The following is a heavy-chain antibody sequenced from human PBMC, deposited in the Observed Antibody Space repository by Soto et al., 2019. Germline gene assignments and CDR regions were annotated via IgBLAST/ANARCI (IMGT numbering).Heavy chain of an antibody. Sequence: GGSLRLSCAASGFTFSSYGMHWVRQAPGKGLEWVAVISYDGSNKYYADSVKGRFTISRDNSKNTLYLQMNSLRAGDTAVYYCARDVTIFGVIIEVPPVYSGQGTLVTVSS. D-gene: IGHD3-3*01. CDR2: ISYDGSNK. J-gene: IGHJ4*02. CDR1: GFTFSSYG. CDR3: ARDVTIFGVIIEVPPVY. V-gene: IGHV3-30*19.